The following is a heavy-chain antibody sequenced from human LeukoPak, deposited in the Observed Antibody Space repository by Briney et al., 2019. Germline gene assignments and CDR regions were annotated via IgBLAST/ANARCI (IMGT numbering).Heavy chain of an antibody. CDR2: INPHSGAT. D-gene: IGHD3-10*01. CDR3: ASSLTMVRGLAV. J-gene: IGHJ6*04. CDR1: GYTFTSYG. V-gene: IGHV1-2*02. Sequence: ASVKVSCKASGYTFTSYGISWVRQAPGQGLEWMGWINPHSGATNYAQKSQGRVTMTSDTSISTAYMELRRLRSDDTALYYCASSLTMVRGLAVWGKGTTVTFSS.